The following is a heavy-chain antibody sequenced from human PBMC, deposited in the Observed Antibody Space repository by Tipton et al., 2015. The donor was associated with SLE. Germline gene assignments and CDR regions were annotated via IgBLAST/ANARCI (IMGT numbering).Heavy chain of an antibody. Sequence: SLRLSCAASGFTFCSYGMHWVRQAPGKGLEWVVVIWYDGSKEDYADSVKGRFTSSRDNSKNTLSLQMNNLRAEDTAVYYRARDTDGSFYFDYWGQGTLVTVSS. V-gene: IGHV3-33*01. CDR3: ARDTDGSFYFDY. CDR2: IWYDGSKE. J-gene: IGHJ4*02. CDR1: GFTFCSYG. D-gene: IGHD1-26*01.